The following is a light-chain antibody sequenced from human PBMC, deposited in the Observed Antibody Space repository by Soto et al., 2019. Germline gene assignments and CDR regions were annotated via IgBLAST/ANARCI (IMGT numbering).Light chain of an antibody. CDR2: KAS. J-gene: IGKJ1*01. V-gene: IGKV1-5*03. Sequence: DIQMTQSPSTLSASVGDTVTVTCRASQSISSWLAWYQQKPGKAPKLLIYKASSLESGVPSRFSGSGSGTEFTLTISSLQPDDFATYYCQQYNSHPSFGQGTKVDIK. CDR1: QSISSW. CDR3: QQYNSHPS.